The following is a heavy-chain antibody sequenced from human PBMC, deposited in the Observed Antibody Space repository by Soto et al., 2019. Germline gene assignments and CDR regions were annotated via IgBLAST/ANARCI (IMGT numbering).Heavy chain of an antibody. Sequence: GGSLRLSCAASGFTFSNAWMSWVRQAPGKGLEWVGRIKSKTDGGTTDYAAPVKGRFTISRDDSKNTLYLQMNSLKTGDTAVYYCTTDPYDSYYFDYWGQGTLVTVSS. D-gene: IGHD3-22*01. J-gene: IGHJ4*02. CDR3: TTDPYDSYYFDY. CDR2: IKSKTDGGTT. CDR1: GFTFSNAW. V-gene: IGHV3-15*01.